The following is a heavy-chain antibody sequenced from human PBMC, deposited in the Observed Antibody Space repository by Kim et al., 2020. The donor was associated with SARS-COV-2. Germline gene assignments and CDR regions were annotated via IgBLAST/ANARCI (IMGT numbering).Heavy chain of an antibody. CDR3: ARSGSGCFYYGIDV. V-gene: IGHV3-30*04. CDR2: ISYDGSNK. D-gene: IGHD3-10*01. Sequence: GGSLRLSCAASGFTFSSYAMHWVRQAPGKGLEWVAAISYDGSNKYYADSVKGRFTISRDNSKNTLYLQMNSLRAEDTAVYYCARSGSGCFYYGIDVWGEGTRLSV. CDR1: GFTFSSYA. J-gene: IGHJ6*02.